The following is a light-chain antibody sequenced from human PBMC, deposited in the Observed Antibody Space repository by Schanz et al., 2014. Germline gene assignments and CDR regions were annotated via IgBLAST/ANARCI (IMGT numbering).Light chain of an antibody. V-gene: IGLV2-14*01. J-gene: IGLJ3*02. Sequence: QSALTQPASVSGSPGQSITISCTGTSSDVGGYNYVSWYQQYPGKAPKLMIYDVYNRPSGVSNRFSASKSGNTASLTISGLQVEEEADYYCSSHTTATPWLFGGGTKLTVL. CDR3: SSHTTATPWL. CDR2: DVY. CDR1: SSDVGGYNY.